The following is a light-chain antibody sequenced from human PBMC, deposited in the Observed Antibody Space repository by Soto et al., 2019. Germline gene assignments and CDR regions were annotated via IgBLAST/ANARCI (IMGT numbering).Light chain of an antibody. Sequence: DIQMTQSPSTLSASIGDRVTLTCRASQSLTGRLAWYQQKPGKAPKLLIYEASTLEIGVPRRFSGSGSGTEFTLTISTLQTDDFANYYCQQYNSYPWTFGQGTKVESK. CDR2: EAS. CDR1: QSLTGR. V-gene: IGKV1-5*03. J-gene: IGKJ1*01. CDR3: QQYNSYPWT.